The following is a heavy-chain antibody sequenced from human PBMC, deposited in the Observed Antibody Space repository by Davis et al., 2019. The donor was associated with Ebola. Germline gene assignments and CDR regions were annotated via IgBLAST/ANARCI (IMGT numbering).Heavy chain of an antibody. V-gene: IGHV1-18*01. J-gene: IGHJ4*02. CDR1: GYTFTSYG. Sequence: AASVKVSCKASGYTFTSYGISWVRQAPGQGLEWMGWISAYNGNTNYAQKLQGRVTMTTDTSTRTAYMELRSLRSDDTAVYYCAGELGMMEAAGTDDYWGKGTLVTVSS. D-gene: IGHD6-13*01. CDR3: AGELGMMEAAGTDDY. CDR2: ISAYNGNT.